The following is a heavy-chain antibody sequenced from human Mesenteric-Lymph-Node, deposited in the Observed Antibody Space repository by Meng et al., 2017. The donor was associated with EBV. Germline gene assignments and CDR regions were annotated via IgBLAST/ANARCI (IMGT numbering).Heavy chain of an antibody. CDR2: ISGHYGNT. V-gene: IGHV1-18*01. D-gene: IGHD2-15*01. CDR3: ARDFVVVEAATWVFDN. CDR1: GYNFYTYG. J-gene: IGHJ4*02. Sequence: VQVVQSVAEVKNAGASVKVSWKASGYNFYTYGLSWVRQAPGQGLEWIGWISGHYGNTNYAQKFQGRVTVTTDRATSTAYMELWRLSSDDTAVYYCARDFVVVEAATWVFDNWGQGTLVTVSS.